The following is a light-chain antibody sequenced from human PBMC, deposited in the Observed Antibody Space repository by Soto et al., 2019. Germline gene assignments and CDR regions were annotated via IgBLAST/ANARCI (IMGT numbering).Light chain of an antibody. Sequence: EIVLTQSPATLSLSPGERATLSCRASQSVSSYLAWYQQKPGQAPRLLIYDASNRATGIPARFSGSGSGTDFTLTISSLEPEDFAVYYCQQRSNWPRFTFGPGTTVAIK. V-gene: IGKV3-11*01. J-gene: IGKJ3*01. CDR1: QSVSSY. CDR2: DAS. CDR3: QQRSNWPRFT.